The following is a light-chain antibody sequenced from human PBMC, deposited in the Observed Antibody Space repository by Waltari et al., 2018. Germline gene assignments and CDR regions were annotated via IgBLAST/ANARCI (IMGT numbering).Light chain of an antibody. V-gene: IGKV3-15*01. CDR2: GAA. CDR3: QQYNNWVT. J-gene: IGKJ3*01. Sequence: EIVMTQSPATLSVSPGERATLSCRASESVGRNLAWFQQKPGQAPRLLIYGAATRATGTPASFTGSGSGTEFTLTISSLRSEDVAVYYCQQYNNWVTFGPGTKVEIK. CDR1: ESVGRN.